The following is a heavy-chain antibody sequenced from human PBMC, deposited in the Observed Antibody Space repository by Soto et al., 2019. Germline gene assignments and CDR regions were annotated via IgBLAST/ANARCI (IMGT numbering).Heavy chain of an antibody. CDR1: GGSFSGYY. D-gene: IGHD2-15*01. J-gene: IGHJ6*02. Sequence: SETLSLTCAVYGGSFSGYYWSWIRQPPGKGLEWIGEINHSGSTNYNPSLKSRVTISVDTSKNQFSLKLSSVTAADTAVYYCARGSRVGIAARPLGYCSGGSCYSGGMDVWGQGTTVTVSS. CDR3: ARGSRVGIAARPLGYCSGGSCYSGGMDV. CDR2: INHSGST. V-gene: IGHV4-34*01.